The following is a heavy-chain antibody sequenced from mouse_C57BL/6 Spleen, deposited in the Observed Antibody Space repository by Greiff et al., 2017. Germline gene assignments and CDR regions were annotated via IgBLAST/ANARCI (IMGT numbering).Heavy chain of an antibody. D-gene: IGHD4-1*01. CDR1: GYAFSSSW. Sequence: VQLQQPGPELVKPGASVKISCKASGYAFSSSWMNWVKQRPGKGLEWIGRIYPGDGDTNYNGNFKGKATLTADKSSSTAYMQLSSLTSEDSAVYFCAEETGTWYCDVWGTGTTGTVSS. J-gene: IGHJ1*03. V-gene: IGHV1-82*01. CDR2: IYPGDGDT. CDR3: AEETGTWYCDV.